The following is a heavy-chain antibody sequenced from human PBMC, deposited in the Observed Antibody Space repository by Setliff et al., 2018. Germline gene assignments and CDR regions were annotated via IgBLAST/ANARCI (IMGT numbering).Heavy chain of an antibody. Sequence: ESLKISCKGSGYSFTSYWIGWVRQMPGKGLEWMGIIYPGDSDTRYSPSFQGQVTISADKSISTAYLQWSSLKASDTAMYYCARVGAEGYCSGGSCYYFDYWGQGTLVTVSS. V-gene: IGHV5-51*01. CDR1: GYSFTSYW. CDR3: ARVGAEGYCSGGSCYYFDY. J-gene: IGHJ4*02. D-gene: IGHD2-15*01. CDR2: IYPGDSDT.